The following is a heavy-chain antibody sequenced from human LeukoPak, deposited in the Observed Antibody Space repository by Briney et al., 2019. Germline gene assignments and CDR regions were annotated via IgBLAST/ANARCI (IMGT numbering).Heavy chain of an antibody. J-gene: IGHJ4*02. V-gene: IGHV3-23*01. D-gene: IGHD1-26*01. CDR1: GFTFSSYW. CDR3: AKGWSHVPH. Sequence: GSLRLSCAASGFTFSSYWMSWVRQAPGKGLEWVSVISGSGDNTYYVDSVKGRFTISRDNSKNTLYLEMNSLRAEDTAVYYCAKGWSHVPHWGQGALVIVSS. CDR2: ISGSGDNT.